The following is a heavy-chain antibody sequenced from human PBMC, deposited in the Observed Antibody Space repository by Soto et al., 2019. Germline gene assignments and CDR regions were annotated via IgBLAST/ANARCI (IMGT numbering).Heavy chain of an antibody. Sequence: ASVKVSCQASGYTFTSYGISWVRQAPGQGLEWMGWISAYNGNTNYAQKLQGRVTMTTDTSTSTAYMELRSLRSDDTAVYYCARDYDFWSGYKSAYALDYWGQGTLVTVSS. J-gene: IGHJ4*02. V-gene: IGHV1-18*01. D-gene: IGHD3-3*01. CDR3: ARDYDFWSGYKSAYALDY. CDR2: ISAYNGNT. CDR1: GYTFTSYG.